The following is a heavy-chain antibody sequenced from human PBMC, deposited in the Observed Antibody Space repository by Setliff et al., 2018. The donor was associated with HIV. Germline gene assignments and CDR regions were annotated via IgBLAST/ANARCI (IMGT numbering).Heavy chain of an antibody. D-gene: IGHD5-18*01. J-gene: IGHJ4*02. Sequence: QPGGSLRLSCAASGLTFGDFWMGWVRQAPGKGLEWVANIKKDGSEERYVDSVRGRFTVSRDNAKMSLYLQMNSLRAEDTAVYYCARDKDTGTSKKLFDYWGQGTLVTVSS. CDR2: IKKDGSEE. CDR3: ARDKDTGTSKKLFDY. CDR1: GLTFGDFW. V-gene: IGHV3-7*01.